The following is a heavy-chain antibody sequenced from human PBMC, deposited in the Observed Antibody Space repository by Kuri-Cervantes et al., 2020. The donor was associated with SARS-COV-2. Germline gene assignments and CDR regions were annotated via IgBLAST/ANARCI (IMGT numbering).Heavy chain of an antibody. CDR3: ARHAVNYYDSSGYSWFDP. CDR2: IYYSGST. D-gene: IGHD3-22*01. Sequence: GSLRLSCTVSGGSISSSSYYWGWIRQPPGKGLEWIGSIYYSGSTYYNPSLKSRVTISVDTSKNQFPLKLSSVTAADTAVYYCARHAVNYYDSSGYSWFDPWGQGTLVTVSS. CDR1: GGSISSSSYY. V-gene: IGHV4-39*01. J-gene: IGHJ5*02.